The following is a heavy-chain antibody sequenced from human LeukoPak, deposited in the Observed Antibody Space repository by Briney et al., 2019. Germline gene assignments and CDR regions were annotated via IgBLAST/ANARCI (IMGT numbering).Heavy chain of an antibody. D-gene: IGHD3-10*01. V-gene: IGHV1-46*02. CDR3: ARDRYYGSGTTPLGY. Sequence: GASVKVSCKASGYTFNSYYMHWVRQAPGQGLEWMEIINPSGGSTSYAQKFQGRVTMTRDTSTSTVYMELSSLRSEDTAVYYCARDRYYGSGTTPLGYWGQGTLVTVSS. CDR2: INPSGGST. J-gene: IGHJ4*02. CDR1: GYTFNSYY.